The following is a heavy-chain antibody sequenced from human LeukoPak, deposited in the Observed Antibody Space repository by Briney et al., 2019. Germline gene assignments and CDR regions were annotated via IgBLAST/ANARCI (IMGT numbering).Heavy chain of an antibody. CDR3: ARGAHDSSGYYYESFGY. Sequence: GGSLSLSCAASGFTFSDYYMSWIRQAPGKGLEWVSYISSSGSTIYYADSVKGRFTISGDNAKNSLYLQMNSLRAEDTAVYYCARGAHDSSGYYYESFGYWGQGTLVTVSS. D-gene: IGHD3-22*01. CDR1: GFTFSDYY. J-gene: IGHJ4*02. V-gene: IGHV3-11*04. CDR2: ISSSGSTI.